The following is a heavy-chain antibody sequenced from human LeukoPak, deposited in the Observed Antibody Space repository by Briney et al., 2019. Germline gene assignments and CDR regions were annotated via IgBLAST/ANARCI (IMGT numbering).Heavy chain of an antibody. CDR1: GYTLNDYY. Sequence: ASVKVSCKASGYTLNDYYIHWLRQAPGLGLEWMGWINPNGGGTDYAPKFQGRVTMTWDTSISTAYMELRNLKFNDSALYYCARDGSHWSVAGTPGLYYFASWSQGTLFTVSS. CDR3: ARDGSHWSVAGTPGLYYFAS. D-gene: IGHD6-19*01. CDR2: INPNGGGT. V-gene: IGHV1-2*02. J-gene: IGHJ4*02.